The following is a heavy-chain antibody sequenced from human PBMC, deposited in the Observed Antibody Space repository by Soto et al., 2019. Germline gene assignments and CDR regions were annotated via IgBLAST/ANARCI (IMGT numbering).Heavy chain of an antibody. CDR1: GFTFSSYA. Sequence: GGSLRLSCAASGFTFSSYAMSWVRQAPGKGLEWVSAISGSGGSTYYADSGKVRFTISRDNSKNTLYLQMNSLRAEDTAVYYCAGGGGSSFSGMDVRGQGTTVTVSS. J-gene: IGHJ6*02. CDR3: AGGGGSSFSGMDV. D-gene: IGHD6-6*01. CDR2: ISGSGGST. V-gene: IGHV3-23*01.